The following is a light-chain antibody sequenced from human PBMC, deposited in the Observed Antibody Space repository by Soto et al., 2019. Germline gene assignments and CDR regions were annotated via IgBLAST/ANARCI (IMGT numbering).Light chain of an antibody. CDR2: DAS. V-gene: IGKV1-5*01. Sequence: EIQMTQSPTTLSASVGDRVTITCRASQSINTWLAWYQQKPGKAPNLLIYDASSLESGVPSRFSGSGSGTEFTLTISSLQPDDFATYYCQQYNNLWTFGQGTKVDIK. CDR1: QSINTW. CDR3: QQYNNLWT. J-gene: IGKJ1*01.